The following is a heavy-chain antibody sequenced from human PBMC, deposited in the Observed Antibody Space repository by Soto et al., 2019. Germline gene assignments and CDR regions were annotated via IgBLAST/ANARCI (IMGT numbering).Heavy chain of an antibody. Sequence: PSDTLSLTCTVSGGSVSSNSYYWSWIRQPPGKGLEWIGYIYHSGGTNYNPSLKSRVTISVDTSKNQFSLKLNSVTAADTAVYYCARVHSDFDYWGQGTLVTVSS. D-gene: IGHD6-13*01. CDR3: ARVHSDFDY. CDR1: GGSVSSNSYY. CDR2: IYHSGGT. V-gene: IGHV4-61*01. J-gene: IGHJ4*02.